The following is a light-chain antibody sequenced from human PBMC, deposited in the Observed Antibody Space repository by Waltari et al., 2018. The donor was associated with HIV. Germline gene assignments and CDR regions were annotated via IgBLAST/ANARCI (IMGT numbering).Light chain of an antibody. Sequence: SYELTQPPSVSVAPGQTARITCGGNNIGSESVHWYQQKPGQAPVVVVYDDSDRPSGIPERFSGSNSGNTATLTVSRVEAGDEADYYCQVWDSSSDRYVFGTGTKVTVL. CDR1: NIGSES. J-gene: IGLJ1*01. CDR2: DDS. CDR3: QVWDSSSDRYV. V-gene: IGLV3-21*02.